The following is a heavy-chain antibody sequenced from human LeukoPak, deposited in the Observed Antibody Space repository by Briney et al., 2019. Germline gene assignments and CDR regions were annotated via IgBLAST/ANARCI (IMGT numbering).Heavy chain of an antibody. CDR3: AKDRIIVGASDFDY. Sequence: GGSLRLSCAASGFTFSSDRVHWVRQAPGKGLEWVSAISGSGGSTYYADSVKGRFTISRDNSKNTLYLQMNSLRAEDTAVYYCAKDRIIVGASDFDYWGQGTLVTVSS. CDR1: GFTFSSDR. V-gene: IGHV3-23*01. J-gene: IGHJ4*02. D-gene: IGHD1-26*01. CDR2: ISGSGGST.